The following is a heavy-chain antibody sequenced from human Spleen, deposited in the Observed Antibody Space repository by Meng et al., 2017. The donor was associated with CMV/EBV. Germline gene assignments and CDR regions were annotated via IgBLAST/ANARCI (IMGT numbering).Heavy chain of an antibody. V-gene: IGHV4-59*08. J-gene: IGHJ5*02. CDR2: SFYTGST. CDR3: VRGSSWTLDT. CDR1: GAFINSHY. D-gene: IGHD6-13*01. Sequence: SETLSLTCSVSGAFINSHYWTWIRQPPGKGLEWIGHSFYTGSTKYSPSLKSRVTISVDRPKRQFSLRLKSVTAEDTAVYCCVRGSSWTLDTWGQGILVTVSS.